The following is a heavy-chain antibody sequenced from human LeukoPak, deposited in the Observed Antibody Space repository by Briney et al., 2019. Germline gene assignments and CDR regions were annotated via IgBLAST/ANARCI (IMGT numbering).Heavy chain of an antibody. V-gene: IGHV1-46*01. D-gene: IGHD3-3*01. CDR2: VNPSGRST. CDR1: GYTFTSYY. Sequence: ASVKVSCKASGYTFTSYYMHWVRQAPGQGLEWMGIVNPSGRSTSYAQKFQDRVTMTRDMSTSTVYMELSSLRSEDTAVYYCARKGITIFGVVPPFDYWGQGTLVTVSS. CDR3: ARKGITIFGVVPPFDY. J-gene: IGHJ4*02.